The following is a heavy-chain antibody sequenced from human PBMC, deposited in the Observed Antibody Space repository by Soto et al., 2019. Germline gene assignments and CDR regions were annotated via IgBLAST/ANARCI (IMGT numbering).Heavy chain of an antibody. CDR2: ISSSGSTI. V-gene: IGHV3-11*01. CDR1: GFTFSDYY. Sequence: GESRRLYCGASGFTFSDYYMSWIRQAPGKGLEWVSYISSSGSTIYYADSVKGRFTISRDNAKNSLYLQMNSLRAEDTAVYYCASDATQKIGRTKDNNYWGQGTLVTVSS. J-gene: IGHJ4*01. CDR3: ASDATQKIGRTKDNNY. D-gene: IGHD3-3*01.